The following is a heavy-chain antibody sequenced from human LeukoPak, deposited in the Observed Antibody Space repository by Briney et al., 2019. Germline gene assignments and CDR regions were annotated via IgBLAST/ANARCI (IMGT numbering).Heavy chain of an antibody. Sequence: ESLKISCKGSGYSFTSSWIAWVRQMPGKGLDWMGIIYPGDSDTRYSPSFQGQVTISADKSITTAYLQWSSLQASDTAMYYSARQADYNVLTGYHKGHLDYWGQGTLVTVSS. V-gene: IGHV5-51*01. CDR2: IYPGDSDT. D-gene: IGHD3-9*01. J-gene: IGHJ4*02. CDR1: GYSFTSSW. CDR3: ARQADYNVLTGYHKGHLDY.